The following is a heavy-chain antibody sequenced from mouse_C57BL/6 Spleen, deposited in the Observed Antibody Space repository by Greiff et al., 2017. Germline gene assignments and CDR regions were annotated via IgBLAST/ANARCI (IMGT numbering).Heavy chain of an antibody. D-gene: IGHD2-4*01. Sequence: QVQLQQSGPELVKPGASVKISCTASGYSFTSYYIHWVQQRPGQGLEWIGWIYPGSGNTKYNEKFEGKATLTADTSSSTAYMQLSSLTSEDSAVYYCARNYDYDLWFAYWGQGTLVTVSA. CDR3: ARNYDYDLWFAY. CDR1: GYSFTSYY. V-gene: IGHV1-66*01. CDR2: IYPGSGNT. J-gene: IGHJ3*01.